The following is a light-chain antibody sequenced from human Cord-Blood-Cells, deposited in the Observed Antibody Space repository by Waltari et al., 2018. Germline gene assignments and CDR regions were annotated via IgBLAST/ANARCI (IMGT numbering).Light chain of an antibody. J-gene: IGKJ4*01. CDR3: QQRSNWPLT. Sequence: EIVLTQSQATLSLSPGDRATLSCRASQSVSSYLACYQQRPGQAPRLLIYDASNMATGIPARFSGSWSGTDFTLTISSLEPEDFAVYYFQQRSNWPLTFGGGTKVEIK. CDR1: QSVSSY. V-gene: IGKV3-11*01. CDR2: DAS.